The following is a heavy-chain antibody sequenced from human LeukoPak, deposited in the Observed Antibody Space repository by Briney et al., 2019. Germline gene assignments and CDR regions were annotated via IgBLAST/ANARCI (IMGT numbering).Heavy chain of an antibody. Sequence: SVKVSCKASGGTFSSYAISWVRQAPGQGLEWMGGIIPIFGTANYAQKFQGRVTITADKSTSTAYMELSSLRSEDTAVYYCVVVPAAALGGYGMDVWGKGTTVTVSS. D-gene: IGHD2-2*01. CDR2: IIPIFGTA. J-gene: IGHJ6*04. V-gene: IGHV1-69*06. CDR3: VVVPAAALGGYGMDV. CDR1: GGTFSSYA.